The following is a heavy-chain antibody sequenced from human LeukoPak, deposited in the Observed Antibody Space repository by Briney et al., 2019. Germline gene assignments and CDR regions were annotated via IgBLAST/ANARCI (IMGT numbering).Heavy chain of an antibody. V-gene: IGHV3-30-3*01. CDR1: GFTFSSYA. D-gene: IGHD2-15*01. Sequence: SGGSLRLSCAASGFTFSSYAMHWVRQAPGKGLEWVAVISYDGSNKYYADSVKGRFTISRDNSKNTLYLQMNSLRAEDTAVYYCARAGIVVVVAANWFDPWGQGTLVTVSS. CDR3: ARAGIVVVVAANWFDP. J-gene: IGHJ5*02. CDR2: ISYDGSNK.